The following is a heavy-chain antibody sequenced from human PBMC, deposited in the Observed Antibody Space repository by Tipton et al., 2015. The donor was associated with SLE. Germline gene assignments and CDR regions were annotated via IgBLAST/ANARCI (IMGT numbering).Heavy chain of an antibody. CDR2: ISYDGSNK. CDR1: GFTFSSYA. CDR3: ARGWYFDL. J-gene: IGHJ2*01. V-gene: IGHV3-30*04. Sequence: SLRLSCAASGFTFSSYAMHWVRQAPGKGLEWVAVISYDGSNKYYADSVKGRFTISRDNSKNTLYLQMNSLRAEDTAVYYCARGWYFDLWGRGPLVTVSS.